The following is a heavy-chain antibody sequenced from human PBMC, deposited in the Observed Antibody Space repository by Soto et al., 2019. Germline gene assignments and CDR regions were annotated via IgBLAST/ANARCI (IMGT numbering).Heavy chain of an antibody. CDR2: INPSGGST. V-gene: IGHV1-46*01. Sequence: QVQLVQSGAEVKKPGASVKVSCKASGYTFTSYFMHWVRQAPGQGLEWMGMINPSGGSTTYAQKFQGRVTMTRDTPTSTVYMELSSLRSEDTAVYYRASGLLAAATFDYGGEGTLVTVSS. J-gene: IGHJ4*02. CDR1: GYTFTSYF. D-gene: IGHD6-13*01. CDR3: ASGLLAAATFDY.